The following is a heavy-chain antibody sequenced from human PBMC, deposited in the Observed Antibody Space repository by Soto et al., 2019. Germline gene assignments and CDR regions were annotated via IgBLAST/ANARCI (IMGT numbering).Heavy chain of an antibody. CDR2: IIPIFGTA. D-gene: IGHD3-9*01. V-gene: IGHV1-69*06. CDR3: ARVAKYYDILTGYIDGDYYYGMDV. CDR1: GGTFSSYA. J-gene: IGHJ6*02. Sequence: QVQLVQSGAEVKKPGSSVKVSCKASGGTFSSYAISWVRQAPGQGLEWMGGIIPIFGTANYAQKFQGRVTITADKSTSTAYMELRSLRSEDTAVYYCARVAKYYDILTGYIDGDYYYGMDVWGQGTTVTVSS.